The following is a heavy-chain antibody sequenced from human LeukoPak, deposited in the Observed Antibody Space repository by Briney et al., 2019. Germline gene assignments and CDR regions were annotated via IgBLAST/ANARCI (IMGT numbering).Heavy chain of an antibody. V-gene: IGHV4-59*08. Sequence: SETLSLTCTVSGGSISNYYWSWIRQPPGKGLEWIGYIYYSGGTNYNPSLKSRVTISVDTSKNQFSLKLSSVTAADTAVYYCARGYCSGGSCYSDYWGQGTLVTVSS. CDR3: ARGYCSGGSCYSDY. D-gene: IGHD2-15*01. J-gene: IGHJ4*02. CDR1: GGSISNYY. CDR2: IYYSGGT.